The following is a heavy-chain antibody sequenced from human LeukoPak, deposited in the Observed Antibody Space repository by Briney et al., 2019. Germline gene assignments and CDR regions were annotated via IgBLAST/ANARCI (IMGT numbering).Heavy chain of an antibody. CDR1: GYTFTDYY. J-gene: IGHJ4*02. CDR3: ARRQIDCSTTSCYVDY. V-gene: IGHV1-2*02. D-gene: IGHD2-2*01. CDR2: INPNRGGT. Sequence: GASVTVSCKASGYTFTDYYINWIRQAPGQGLEWMGWINPNRGGTSYAQNFQGRVTMTRDTPITTAYMELSRLRFDDTAVYYCARRQIDCSTTSCYVDYWGQGTLVTVSS.